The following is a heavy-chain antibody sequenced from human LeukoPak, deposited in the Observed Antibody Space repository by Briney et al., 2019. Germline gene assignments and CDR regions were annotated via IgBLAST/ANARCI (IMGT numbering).Heavy chain of an antibody. V-gene: IGHV3-23*01. J-gene: IGHJ4*02. CDR3: AKLSGDSGGYYDY. Sequence: GGSLRLSCAASGFTFSGFAMSSVRQAPGKGLEWVSTISGSGGTTDYADSVKGRFTISRDNSKNTVHLQMNSLRAEDTAIYYCAKLSGDSGGYYDYWGQGTLITVSS. CDR2: ISGSGGTT. CDR1: GFTFSGFA. D-gene: IGHD3-22*01.